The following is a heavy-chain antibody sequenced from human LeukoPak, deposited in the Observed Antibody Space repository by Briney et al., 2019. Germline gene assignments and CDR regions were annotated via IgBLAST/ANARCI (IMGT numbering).Heavy chain of an antibody. CDR3: ARAVGYCSAGTCYAFDS. D-gene: IGHD2-15*01. V-gene: IGHV3-23*01. CDR1: GFTFSSYA. Sequence: SGGSLRLSCAASGFTFSSYAITWVRQAPGKGLEWVSAVSSNGAKTYYADSVKGRFTISRDNYKNMVFLQMNSLRAEDTAVYFCARAVGYCSAGTCYAFDSWGQGTLVTVSS. J-gene: IGHJ4*02. CDR2: VSSNGAKT.